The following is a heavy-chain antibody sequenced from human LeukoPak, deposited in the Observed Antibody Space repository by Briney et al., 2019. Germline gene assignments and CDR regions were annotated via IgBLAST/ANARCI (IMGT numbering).Heavy chain of an antibody. CDR3: ARGRIAARRSHPYNWFDP. V-gene: IGHV4-34*01. D-gene: IGHD6-6*01. Sequence: SETLSLTCAVYGGSFSGYYWSWIRQPPGEGLEWIGEINHSGSTNYNPSLKSRVTISVDTSKNQFSLKLSSVTAADTAVYYCARGRIAARRSHPYNWFDPWGQGTLVTVSS. CDR1: GGSFSGYY. CDR2: INHSGST. J-gene: IGHJ5*02.